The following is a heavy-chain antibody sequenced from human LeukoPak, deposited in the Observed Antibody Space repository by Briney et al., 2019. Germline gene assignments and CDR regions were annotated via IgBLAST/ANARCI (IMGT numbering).Heavy chain of an antibody. J-gene: IGHJ4*02. Sequence: GGSLRLSCEGSGFTFSDHWMSWVRQAPGKGLEWVANISPDGSATFYVDSVKGRFTIPRDNGKNSLYLQMFSLIAEDASVYYCVRSIDYWGQGTLVTVSS. CDR3: VRSIDY. V-gene: IGHV3-7*01. CDR2: ISPDGSAT. CDR1: GFTFSDHW.